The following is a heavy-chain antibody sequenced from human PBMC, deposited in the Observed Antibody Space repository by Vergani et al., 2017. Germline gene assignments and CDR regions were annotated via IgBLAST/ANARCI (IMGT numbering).Heavy chain of an antibody. V-gene: IGHV3-23*04. CDR1: GFTVSNNY. J-gene: IGHJ4*02. D-gene: IGHD3-3*01. CDR3: AKDTYYDFWSGYYSFDY. Sequence: EVQLVESGGGLVQPGGSLRLSCAASGFTVSNNYMSWVRQAPGKGLEWVSVISGSGGSTYYADSVKGRFTISRDNSKNTLYLQMNSLRAEDTAVYYCAKDTYYDFWSGYYSFDYWGQGTLVTVSS. CDR2: ISGSGGST.